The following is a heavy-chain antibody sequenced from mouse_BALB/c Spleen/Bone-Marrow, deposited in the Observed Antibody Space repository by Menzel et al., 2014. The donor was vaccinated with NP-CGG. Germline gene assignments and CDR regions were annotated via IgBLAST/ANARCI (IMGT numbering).Heavy chain of an antibody. Sequence: QVQLQQSGSVLVRPGASVKLSCKASGYTFTSSWMHWAKQRPGQGLEWIGEIHPNSGNTNYNGKFKGKATLTVDTSSSTAYVDLSSLTSEDSAVYYCARGGYGNYYFDYWGQGTTLTVSS. CDR2: IHPNSGNT. V-gene: IGHV1S130*01. D-gene: IGHD2-1*01. CDR3: ARGGYGNYYFDY. CDR1: GYTFTSSW. J-gene: IGHJ2*01.